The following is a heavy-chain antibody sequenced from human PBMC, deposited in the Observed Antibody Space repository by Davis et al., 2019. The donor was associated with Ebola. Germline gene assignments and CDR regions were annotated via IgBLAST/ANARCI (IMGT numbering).Heavy chain of an antibody. Sequence: ASVKVSCKATGYTFTSYDVNWVRQATGQGLEWMGWINPYSANTGYAQNFRGRVTMTRNTSISTAFLEVSSLRSEDTAVYFCARGGMGSHDTYYGLDVWGQGTTVIVSS. CDR3: ARGGMGSHDTYYGLDV. CDR1: GYTFTSYD. CDR2: INPYSANT. D-gene: IGHD3-10*01. J-gene: IGHJ6*02. V-gene: IGHV1-8*01.